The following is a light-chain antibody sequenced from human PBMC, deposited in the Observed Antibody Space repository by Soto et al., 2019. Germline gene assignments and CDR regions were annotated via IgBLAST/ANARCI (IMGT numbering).Light chain of an antibody. J-gene: IGKJ1*01. CDR2: GAS. CDR3: QQYNNWPWT. CDR1: QSVSSN. V-gene: IGKV3-15*01. Sequence: EIVMTQSPATLSVSPGERATLSCRASQSVSSNLAWYQHKPGQAPRLLIYGASTMATGIPARFSGSGSGTDFTLTISSLQSEDFAVYYCQQYNNWPWTFGQGTKVEIK.